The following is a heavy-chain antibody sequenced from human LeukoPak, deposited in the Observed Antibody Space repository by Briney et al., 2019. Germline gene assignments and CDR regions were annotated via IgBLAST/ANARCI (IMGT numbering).Heavy chain of an antibody. Sequence: SETQSLTCAVYGGSFSGYYWSWIRQPPGKGLEWIGEINHSGSTNYNPSLKSRVTISVDTSKNQFSLKLSSVTAADTAVYYCARVPSPDDGDDYWGQGTLVTVSS. D-gene: IGHD7-27*01. CDR1: GGSFSGYY. V-gene: IGHV4-34*01. CDR3: ARVPSPDDGDDY. CDR2: INHSGST. J-gene: IGHJ4*02.